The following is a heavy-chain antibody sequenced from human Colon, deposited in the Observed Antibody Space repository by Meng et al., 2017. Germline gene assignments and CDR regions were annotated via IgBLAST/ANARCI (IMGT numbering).Heavy chain of an antibody. CDR1: GGSISSSQW. V-gene: IGHV4-4*02. J-gene: IGHJ4*02. D-gene: IGHD6-19*01. CDR3: ARHGGWHFDY. Sequence: VQVREAGPGLVGPSGTLSLSCEVSGGSISSSQWWSWVRQPPGKGLEWIGQIYLGGSPAYSPSLESRITMSVDKSNNQFSLRLRSVTAADTAVYYCARHGGWHFDYWGQGTLVTVSS. CDR2: IYLGGSP.